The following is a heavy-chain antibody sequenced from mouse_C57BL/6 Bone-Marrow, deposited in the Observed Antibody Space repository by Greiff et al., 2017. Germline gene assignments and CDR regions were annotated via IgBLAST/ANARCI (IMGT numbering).Heavy chain of an antibody. CDR2: INPNNGGT. CDR3: ARGAVFDY. Sequence: VQLQQSGPELVKPGASVKISCKASGYTFTDYYMNWVKQSHGKSLEWIGDINPNNGGTSYNQKFKGKATLTVDQSSSTAYMELRSLTSEDSAVYYCARGAVFDYWGQGTTLTVSS. V-gene: IGHV1-26*01. J-gene: IGHJ2*01. CDR1: GYTFTDYY.